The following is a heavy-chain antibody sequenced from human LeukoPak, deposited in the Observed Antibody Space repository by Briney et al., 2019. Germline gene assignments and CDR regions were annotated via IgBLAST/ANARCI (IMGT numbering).Heavy chain of an antibody. CDR3: ARGGYYGSGNDFRFDP. D-gene: IGHD3-10*01. CDR2: IYYSGNT. V-gene: IGHV4-59*01. Sequence: SETLSLTCTVSGGSISSYYWSWIRQPPGKGLEWIGYIYYSGNTNYNPSLKSRVSISVDTSKNQFSLKLSSVTAADTAVYYCARGGYYGSGNDFRFDPWGQGTLVTVSS. CDR1: GGSISSYY. J-gene: IGHJ5*02.